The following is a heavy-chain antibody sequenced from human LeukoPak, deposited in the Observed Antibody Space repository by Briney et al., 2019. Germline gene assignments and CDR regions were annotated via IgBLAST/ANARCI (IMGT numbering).Heavy chain of an antibody. CDR2: ISSSGSTI. V-gene: IGHV3-48*03. CDR3: AELGITMIGVV. CDR1: GFTFSSYE. Sequence: GGSLRLSCAASGFTFSSYEMNWVRHAPGKGLGWVSYISSSGSTIYYADSVKGRFTISRDNAKNSLYLQMNSLRAEDTAVYYCAELGITMIGVVWGKGTTVTISS. J-gene: IGHJ6*04. D-gene: IGHD3-10*02.